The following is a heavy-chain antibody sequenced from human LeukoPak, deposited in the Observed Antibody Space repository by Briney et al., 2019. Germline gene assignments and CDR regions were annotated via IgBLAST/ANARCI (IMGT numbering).Heavy chain of an antibody. D-gene: IGHD3-10*01. V-gene: IGHV4-34*01. J-gene: IGHJ5*02. CDR1: GGSFSGYY. CDR2: INHSGST. Sequence: SETLSLTCAVYGGSFSGYYWSWIRQTPGKGLEWIGEINHSGSTNYNPSLKSRVTISVDTSKNQFSLKLSSVTAADTAVCYCAREGLNMVRGVIPKEAWGWFDPWGQGTLVTVSS. CDR3: AREGLNMVRGVIPKEAWGWFDP.